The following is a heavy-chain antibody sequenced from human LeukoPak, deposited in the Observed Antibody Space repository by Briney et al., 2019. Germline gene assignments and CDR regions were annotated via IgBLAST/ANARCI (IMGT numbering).Heavy chain of an antibody. CDR3: ATGLQDYYGSGSYYNVGKV. D-gene: IGHD3-10*01. J-gene: IGHJ4*02. Sequence: ASVKVSCKVSGYTFTDYYMHWVQQAPGKGLEWMGLVDPEDGETIYAEKFQGRVTITADRSTDTAYMELSSLRSEDTAVYYCATGLQDYYGSGSYYNVGKVWGQGTLVTVSS. CDR1: GYTFTDYY. V-gene: IGHV1-69-2*01. CDR2: VDPEDGET.